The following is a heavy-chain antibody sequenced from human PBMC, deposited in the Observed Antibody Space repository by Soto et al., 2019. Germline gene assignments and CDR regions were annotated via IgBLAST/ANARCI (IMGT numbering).Heavy chain of an antibody. D-gene: IGHD3-10*01. V-gene: IGHV1-18*01. J-gene: IGHJ5*02. CDR2: ISTYNDNT. CDR1: GYTFTNYG. Sequence: ASVKVSCKASGYTFTNYGLSWVRQAPGQGLEWMGWISTYNDNTKYAQKFQGRVTMTRDTSTSTAYMELSSLRSDDTAVYYCARVRGRGVIGWFDPWGQGTLVTVSS. CDR3: ARVRGRGVIGWFDP.